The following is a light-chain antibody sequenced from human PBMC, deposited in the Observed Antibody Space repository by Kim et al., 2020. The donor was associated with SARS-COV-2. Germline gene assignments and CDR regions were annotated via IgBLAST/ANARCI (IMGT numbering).Light chain of an antibody. CDR2: GAS. CDR3: QHYGGSRYT. J-gene: IGKJ2*01. V-gene: IGKV3-20*01. CDR1: QSVRRNY. Sequence: LAPRERATLSCRASQSVRRNYLAWYQQKLGQTPRLLIYGASTRAPGIPDRFSGSGSGADFTLTISSLGPEDFAVYYCQHYGGSRYTFGQGTKLEIK.